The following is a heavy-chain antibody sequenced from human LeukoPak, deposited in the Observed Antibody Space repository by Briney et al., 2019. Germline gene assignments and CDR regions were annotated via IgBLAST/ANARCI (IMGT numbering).Heavy chain of an antibody. D-gene: IGHD5-24*01. J-gene: IGHJ2*01. CDR1: GFTFSTYA. Sequence: GGSLRLSCAASGFTFSTYAMSWVRQAPGKGLEWVSVISGSGGSTHYADSVKGRFTISRDNSKNTLYLQMSSLRAEDTAVYYCAKDAMATIYYWYFDLWGRGTLVTVSS. CDR2: ISGSGGST. V-gene: IGHV3-23*01. CDR3: AKDAMATIYYWYFDL.